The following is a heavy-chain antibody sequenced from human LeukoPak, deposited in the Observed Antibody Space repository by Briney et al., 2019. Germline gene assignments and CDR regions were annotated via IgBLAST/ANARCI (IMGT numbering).Heavy chain of an antibody. CDR1: GFTFSSYG. Sequence: PGRPLRLSCAASGFTFSSYGMHWVRQAPGKGLEWVAVISYDGSNKYYADSVKGRFTISRDNSKNTLYLQMNSLRAEDTAVYYCAKDIVVVPAAMPLPLDYWGQGTLVTVSS. D-gene: IGHD2-2*01. CDR3: AKDIVVVPAAMPLPLDY. J-gene: IGHJ4*02. CDR2: ISYDGSNK. V-gene: IGHV3-30*18.